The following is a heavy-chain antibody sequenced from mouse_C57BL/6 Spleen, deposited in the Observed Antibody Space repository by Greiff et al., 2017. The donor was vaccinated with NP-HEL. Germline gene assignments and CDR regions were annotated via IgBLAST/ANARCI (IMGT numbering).Heavy chain of an antibody. CDR2: IWSGGST. Sequence: VQLQQSGPGLVQPSQSLSITCTVSGFSLTSYGVHWVRQSPGKGLEWLGVIWSGGSTDYNAAFISRLSISKDNSKSQVFFKINSLQADDTAIYYCASPAYLYYAMDYWGQGTSVTVSS. D-gene: IGHD2-10*01. J-gene: IGHJ4*01. V-gene: IGHV2-2*01. CDR3: ASPAYLYYAMDY. CDR1: GFSLTSYG.